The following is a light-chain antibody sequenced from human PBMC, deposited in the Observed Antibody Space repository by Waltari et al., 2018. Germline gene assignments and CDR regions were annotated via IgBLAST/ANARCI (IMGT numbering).Light chain of an antibody. CDR1: SSNIGAGYD. J-gene: IGLJ2*01. CDR3: QSYDSSLSGSWV. V-gene: IGLV1-40*01. CDR2: GNS. Sequence: QSVLTQPPSVSGAPGQRVTISCTGSSSNIGAGYDVHWYQQLPGTAPKLLIYGNSNRPSGVPDRFPGSKSGTSASLAITGLQADDEADYYCQSYDSSLSGSWVFGGGTKLTVL.